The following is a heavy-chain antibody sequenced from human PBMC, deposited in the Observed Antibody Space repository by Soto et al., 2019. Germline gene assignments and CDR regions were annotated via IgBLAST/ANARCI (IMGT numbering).Heavy chain of an antibody. CDR2: IIPIFGTA. Sequence: QVQLVQSGAEVKKPGSSVKVSCKASGGTFSSYAISWVRQAPGQGLEWMVGIIPIFGTANYAQKFQGRVTITADESTSTAYMELSSLRSEDTAVYYCASRSTGTTGYYYCYGMDVWGQGTTVTVSS. D-gene: IGHD1-7*01. CDR1: GGTFSSYA. J-gene: IGHJ6*02. CDR3: ASRSTGTTGYYYCYGMDV. V-gene: IGHV1-69*12.